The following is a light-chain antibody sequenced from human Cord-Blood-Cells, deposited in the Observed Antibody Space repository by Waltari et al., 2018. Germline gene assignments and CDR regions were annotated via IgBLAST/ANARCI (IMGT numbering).Light chain of an antibody. CDR3: QQYYSTPWT. Sequence: DIVLTQSPDCLAVSLGERATIYCKSSQRVLYSSNNKNYLAWYQQKPGQPPKLLIYWASTRESGVPYRFSGSGSGTDFTLTISSLQAEDVAVYYCQQYYSTPWTFGQGIKVEIK. CDR2: WAS. CDR1: QRVLYSSNNKNY. V-gene: IGKV4-1*01. J-gene: IGKJ1*01.